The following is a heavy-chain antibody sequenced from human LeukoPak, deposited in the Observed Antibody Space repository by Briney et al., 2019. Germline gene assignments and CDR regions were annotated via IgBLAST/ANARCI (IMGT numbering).Heavy chain of an antibody. J-gene: IGHJ3*02. Sequence: PGGSLRLSCAASGFTLSTYWMHWVRQAPGKGLVWVSYISSDGSYTSYADSVKGRITISRDSAKNTLYLQMNSLRAEDTAVYYCVRDGERSSDIWGQGTMVTVSS. CDR3: VRDGERSSDI. CDR1: GFTLSTYW. V-gene: IGHV3-74*01. D-gene: IGHD2-21*01. CDR2: ISSDGSYT.